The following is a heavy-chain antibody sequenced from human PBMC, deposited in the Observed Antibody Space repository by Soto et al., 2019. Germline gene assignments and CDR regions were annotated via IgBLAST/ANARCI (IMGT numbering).Heavy chain of an antibody. CDR2: IYWDDDK. V-gene: IGHV2-5*02. J-gene: IGHJ4*02. Sequence: SGSTLVNPTQTLTLTCTFSGFSLSTDDVGVGWIRQPPGKALDWLAVIYWDDDKRYSPPLKSRLTITKDTSKNQVLLTMTNMDPVDTATYFCARSKYSISSFDYWGQGALVTVSS. D-gene: IGHD6-6*01. CDR1: GFSLSTDDVG. CDR3: ARSKYSISSFDY.